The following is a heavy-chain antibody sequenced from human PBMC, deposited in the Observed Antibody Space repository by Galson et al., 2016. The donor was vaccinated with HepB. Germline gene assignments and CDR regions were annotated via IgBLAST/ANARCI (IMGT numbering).Heavy chain of an antibody. CDR1: GFSLTTSGMC. CDR3: ARGGFGDLLYFDP. J-gene: IGHJ5*02. CDR2: IAWDDEK. D-gene: IGHD3-10*01. Sequence: PALVKPTQTLTLTGTFSGFSLTTSGMCVSWIRQPPGKALEWLARIAWDDEKYYSASLETRLTISKDTSKNQVVLSMTNMDPVDTATYYCARGGFGDLLYFDPWGQGTLVTVSS. V-gene: IGHV2-70*11.